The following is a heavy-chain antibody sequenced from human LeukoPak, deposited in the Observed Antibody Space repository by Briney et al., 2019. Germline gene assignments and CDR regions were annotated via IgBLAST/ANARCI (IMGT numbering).Heavy chain of an antibody. D-gene: IGHD2-2*01. CDR1: GYTFTSYG. CDR2: ISVYNDNT. CDR3: ARGIVGVPAAISSFDY. Sequence: ASVKVSCKASGYTFTSYGISWVRQAPGQGLEWMGWISVYNDNTNYAQKLQGRVTMTTDTSTTTAHMELRSLRSDDTAVYYCARGIVGVPAAISSFDYWGQRTLVTVSS. J-gene: IGHJ4*02. V-gene: IGHV1-18*01.